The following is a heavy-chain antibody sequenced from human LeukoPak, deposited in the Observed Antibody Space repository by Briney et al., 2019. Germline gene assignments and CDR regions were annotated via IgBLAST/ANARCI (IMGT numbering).Heavy chain of an antibody. Sequence: SETLSLTCTVPGGSINSGGYYWSWIRQHPGKGLEWIGYIYYSGSTYYNPSLKSRVTISIDTSKNQFSLKLSSVTAADTAVYYCARDGGYCSGGNCFDAFDIWGQGTMVTVSS. CDR3: ARDGGYCSGGNCFDAFDI. CDR2: IYYSGST. CDR1: GGSINSGGYY. D-gene: IGHD2-15*01. V-gene: IGHV4-31*03. J-gene: IGHJ3*02.